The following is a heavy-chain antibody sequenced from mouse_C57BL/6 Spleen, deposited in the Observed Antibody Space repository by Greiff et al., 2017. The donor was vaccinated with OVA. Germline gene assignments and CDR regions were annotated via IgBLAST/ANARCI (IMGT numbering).Heavy chain of an antibody. CDR2: IDPANGNT. CDR3: AGAGFAY. CDR1: GFNIKNTY. J-gene: IGHJ3*01. Sequence: EVQLQQSVAELVRPGASVKLSCTASGFNIKNTYMPWVKQRPEQGLEWIGRIDPANGNTKYAPKFQGKATITADTSSNTAYQQLSSLTSEDTAIYYCAGAGFAYWGQGTLVTVSA. D-gene: IGHD6-1*01. V-gene: IGHV14-3*01.